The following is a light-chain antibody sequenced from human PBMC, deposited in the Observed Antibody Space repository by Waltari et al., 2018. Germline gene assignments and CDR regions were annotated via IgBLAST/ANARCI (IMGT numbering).Light chain of an antibody. V-gene: IGKV3-15*01. CDR1: QGSNSD. Sequence: EIVMTQSPATLSVSPGGGATLSCRASQGSNSDLAWYQHKPGQAPRRLIYGASTRAAGVPARFSRSGSGTEFTLTISSLQSEDFGVYYCQQSKIWPAFGQGTKVEIK. J-gene: IGKJ1*01. CDR2: GAS. CDR3: QQSKIWPA.